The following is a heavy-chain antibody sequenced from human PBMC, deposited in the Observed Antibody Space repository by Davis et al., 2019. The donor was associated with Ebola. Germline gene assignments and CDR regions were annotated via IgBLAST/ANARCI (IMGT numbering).Heavy chain of an antibody. V-gene: IGHV4-61*01. CDR2: IYYSGST. J-gene: IGHJ5*02. D-gene: IGHD6-6*01. Sequence: MPSETLSLTCTVSGGSVSSGSYYWSWIRQPPGKGLEWIGYIYYSGSTNYNPSLKSRVTISVDTSKNQFSLKLSSVTAADTAVYYCARSPRLHTIAARPGWFDPWGQGTLVTVSS. CDR3: ARSPRLHTIAARPGWFDP. CDR1: GGSVSSGSYY.